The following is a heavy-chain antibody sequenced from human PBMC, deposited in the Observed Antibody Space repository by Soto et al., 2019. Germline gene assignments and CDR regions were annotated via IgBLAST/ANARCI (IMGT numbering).Heavy chain of an antibody. CDR2: ISYDGSNK. CDR1: GFTFSSYA. J-gene: IGHJ4*02. D-gene: IGHD4-17*01. V-gene: IGHV3-30-3*01. CDR3: ARVPTVVTTAYYFDY. Sequence: QVQLVESGGGVVQPGRSLRLSCAASGFTFSSYAMHWVRQAPGKGLECVAVISYDGSNKYYADSVKGRFTISRDNSKNTRYLQMNSLRAEDTAVYYCARVPTVVTTAYYFDYWGQGTLVTVSS.